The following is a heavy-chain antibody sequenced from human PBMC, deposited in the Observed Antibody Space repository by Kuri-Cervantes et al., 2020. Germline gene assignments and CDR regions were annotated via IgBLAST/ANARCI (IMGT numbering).Heavy chain of an antibody. D-gene: IGHD3-10*01. J-gene: IGHJ4*02. CDR2: IKAEFDGETT. Sequence: GESLKISCAASGFTFSNAWMTWVRQAPGKGLDWVGRIKAEFDGETTDYGVPVKGRFTISRDDSKNTLYLQMNSLKTEDTAVYYCTTSPLNRYGITPFYWGQGTLVTVSS. V-gene: IGHV3-15*01. CDR3: TTSPLNRYGITPFY. CDR1: GFTFSNAW.